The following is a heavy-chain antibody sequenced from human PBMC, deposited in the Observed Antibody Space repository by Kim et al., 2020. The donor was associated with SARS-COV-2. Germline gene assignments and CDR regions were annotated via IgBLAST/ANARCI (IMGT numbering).Heavy chain of an antibody. Sequence: SETLSLTCAVYGGSFSGYYWSWIRQPPGKGLEWIGEINHSGSTNYNPSLKSRVTISVDTSKNQFSLKLSSVTAADTAVYYCARGYSSGWGGYYYYGMDVWGQGTTVTVSS. CDR2: INHSGST. CDR1: GGSFSGYY. CDR3: ARGYSSGWGGYYYYGMDV. D-gene: IGHD6-19*01. J-gene: IGHJ6*02. V-gene: IGHV4-34*01.